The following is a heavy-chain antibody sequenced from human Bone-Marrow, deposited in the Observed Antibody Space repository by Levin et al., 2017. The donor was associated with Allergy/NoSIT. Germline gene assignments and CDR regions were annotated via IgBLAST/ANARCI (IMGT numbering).Heavy chain of an antibody. D-gene: IGHD3-3*01. V-gene: IGHV3-33*01. CDR1: GFTFSSYG. CDR3: ARAAGVDFDY. J-gene: IGHJ4*02. CDR2: IWYDGSNK. Sequence: GESLKISCAASGFTFSSYGMHWVRQAPGKGLEWVAVIWYDGSNKYYADSVKGRFTISRDNSKNTLYLQMNSLRAEDTAVYYCARAAGVDFDYWGQGTLVTVSS.